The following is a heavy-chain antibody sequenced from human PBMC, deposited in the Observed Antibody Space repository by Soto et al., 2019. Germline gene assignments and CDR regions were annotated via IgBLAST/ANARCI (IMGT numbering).Heavy chain of an antibody. J-gene: IGHJ4*02. CDR2: INHSGST. V-gene: IGHV4-34*01. D-gene: IGHD2-8*02. CDR3: ARDNITGLFDY. CDR1: SGSFSGYY. Sequence: QVQLQQWGAGLLKSWETLSLTCAVYSGSFSGYYWTWIRQPPGTGLEWIGEINHSGSTNYNPSLKSRVTISVDTSKNQFSLKLTSVTAADTAVYYCARDNITGLFDYWGQGTLVTVSS.